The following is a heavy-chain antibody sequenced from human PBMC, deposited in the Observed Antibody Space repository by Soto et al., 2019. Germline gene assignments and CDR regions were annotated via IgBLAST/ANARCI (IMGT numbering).Heavy chain of an antibody. Sequence: SSETLSLTCTVSGGSISSYYWSWIRQPPGKGLEWIGYIYYSGSTNYNPSLKSRVTISVDTSKNQFSLKLSSVTAADTAVYYCARYSSSSYYYRDVWGKGPTVTVSS. V-gene: IGHV4-59*01. CDR1: GGSISSYY. CDR3: ARYSSSSYYYRDV. CDR2: IYYSGST. J-gene: IGHJ6*03. D-gene: IGHD6-6*01.